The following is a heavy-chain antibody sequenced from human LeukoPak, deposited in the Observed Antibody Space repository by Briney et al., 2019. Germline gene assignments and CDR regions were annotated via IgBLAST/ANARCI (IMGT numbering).Heavy chain of an antibody. CDR3: ARFRVEYSSSNWFDP. J-gene: IGHJ5*02. CDR2: ISSSSSYI. CDR1: GFTLSSYS. D-gene: IGHD6-6*01. V-gene: IGHV3-21*01. Sequence: GGSLRLSCAASGFTLSSYSMNWVRQAPGKGLEWVSSISSSSSYIYYADSVKGRFTISRDNAKNSLYLQMNSLRAEDTAVYYCARFRVEYSSSNWFDPWGQGTLVTVSS.